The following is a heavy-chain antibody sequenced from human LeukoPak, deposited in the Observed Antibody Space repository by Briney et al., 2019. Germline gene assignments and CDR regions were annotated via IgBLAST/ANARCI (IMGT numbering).Heavy chain of an antibody. D-gene: IGHD6-19*01. V-gene: IGHV3-66*02. J-gene: IGHJ4*02. CDR2: IYSGSSI. CDR3: ARGPNRLVLDY. Sequence: GGSLRLSCAASGFAVNSNYMTWVRQAPGKGLEWVSVIYSGSSIYYAGSVKGRFTISRDNSKNMLYLQMNSLRVEDTAVYYCARGPNRLVLDYWGQGTLVTVSS. CDR1: GFAVNSNY.